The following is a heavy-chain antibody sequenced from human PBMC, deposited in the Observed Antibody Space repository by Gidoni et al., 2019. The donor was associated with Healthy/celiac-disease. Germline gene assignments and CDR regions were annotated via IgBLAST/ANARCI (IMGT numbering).Heavy chain of an antibody. CDR1: GFTFTSSA. CDR3: AAATVVTPSAFDI. Sequence: QMHLVQSGPEVKKPGTSVKVSCKASGFTFTSSAMPWVRQARGQRLEWIGWIVVGSGNTNYAQKFQERVTITRDMSTSTAYMELSSLRSEDTAVYYCAAATVVTPSAFDIWGQGTMVTVSS. J-gene: IGHJ3*02. V-gene: IGHV1-58*02. CDR2: IVVGSGNT. D-gene: IGHD2-15*01.